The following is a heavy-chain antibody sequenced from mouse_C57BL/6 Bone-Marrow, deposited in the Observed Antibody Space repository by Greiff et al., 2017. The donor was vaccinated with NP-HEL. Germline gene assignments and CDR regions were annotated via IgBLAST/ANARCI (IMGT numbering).Heavy chain of an antibody. Sequence: VQLVESGAELVRPGSSVKLSCKASGYTFTSYWMHWVKQRPIQGLEWIGNIDPSDSETHYNQKFKDKATLTVDKSSSTAYMQLSSLTSEDSAVYYCARWGDGYSSWFAYWGQGTLVTVSA. D-gene: IGHD2-3*01. CDR3: ARWGDGYSSWFAY. J-gene: IGHJ3*01. CDR1: GYTFTSYW. V-gene: IGHV1-52*01. CDR2: IDPSDSET.